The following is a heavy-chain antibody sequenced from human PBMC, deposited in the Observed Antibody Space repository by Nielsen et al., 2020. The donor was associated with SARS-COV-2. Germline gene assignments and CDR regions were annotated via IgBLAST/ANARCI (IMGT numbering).Heavy chain of an antibody. J-gene: IGHJ4*02. CDR3: AREGTGTCNSSPCVDS. CDR1: GFTFTRYA. V-gene: IGHV3-23*01. D-gene: IGHD3/OR15-3a*01. CDR2: INGGRT. Sequence: ESLKISCAASGFTFTRYAVSLVRQAPGKGLEWVSAINGGRTYYADSVKGRFTISRDNSKNTLYVQLNSLRAEDTAVYYCAREGTGTCNSSPCVDSWGQGTLVTVSS.